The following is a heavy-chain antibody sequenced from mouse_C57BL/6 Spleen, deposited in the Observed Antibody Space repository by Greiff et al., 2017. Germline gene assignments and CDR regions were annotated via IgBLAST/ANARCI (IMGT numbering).Heavy chain of an antibody. Sequence: LVESGGGLVKPGGSLKLSCAASGFTFSSYAMSWVRQTPEKRLEWVATISDGGSYTYYPDNVKGRFTISRDNAKNNLYLQMSHLKSEDTAMYYCATSYSWFAYWGQGTLVTVSA. D-gene: IGHD2-10*01. V-gene: IGHV5-4*01. CDR1: GFTFSSYA. CDR2: ISDGGSYT. CDR3: ATSYSWFAY. J-gene: IGHJ3*01.